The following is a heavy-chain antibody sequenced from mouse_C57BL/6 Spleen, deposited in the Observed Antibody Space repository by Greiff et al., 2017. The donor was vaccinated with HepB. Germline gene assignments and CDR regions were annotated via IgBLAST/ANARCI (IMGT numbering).Heavy chain of an antibody. CDR3: ARSYGNYAFAY. D-gene: IGHD2-1*01. J-gene: IGHJ3*01. Sequence: VQLQQSGAELVRPGSSVKLSCKASGYTFTSYWMHWVKQRPIQGLEWIGNIDPSDSDTHYNQKFKDKATLTVDKSSSTAYMQLSSLTSEDSAVYYCARSYGNYAFAYWGQGTLVTVSA. CDR2: IDPSDSDT. V-gene: IGHV1-52*01. CDR1: GYTFTSYW.